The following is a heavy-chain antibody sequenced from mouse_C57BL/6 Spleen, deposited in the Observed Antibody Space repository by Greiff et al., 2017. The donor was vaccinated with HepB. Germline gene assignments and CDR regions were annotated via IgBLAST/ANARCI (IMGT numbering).Heavy chain of an antibody. D-gene: IGHD2-1*01. Sequence: VQLQQPGAELVRPGSSVKLSCKASGYTFTSYWMDWVKQRPGQGLEWIGNIYPSDSETHYNQKFKDKATLTVVKSSSTAYMQLSSLTSEDSAVYYCARTSGNPFAYWGQGTLVTVSA. CDR1: GYTFTSYW. CDR2: IYPSDSET. CDR3: ARTSGNPFAY. V-gene: IGHV1-61*01. J-gene: IGHJ3*01.